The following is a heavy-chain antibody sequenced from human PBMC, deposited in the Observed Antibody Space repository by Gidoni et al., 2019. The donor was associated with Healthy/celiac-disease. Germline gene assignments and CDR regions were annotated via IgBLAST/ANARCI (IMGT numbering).Heavy chain of an antibody. D-gene: IGHD4-17*01. CDR1: GYTFTSYG. Sequence: QVPLVQSGAEVKKPGASVTVSCKASGYTFTSYGISWVRQAPGKGLEWMGWISAYNGNTNYAQKLQGRVTMTTDTSTSTAYMELRSLRSDDTAVYYCARGGNDYGDYFVGLRFPNWFDPWGQGTLVTVSS. CDR3: ARGGNDYGDYFVGLRFPNWFDP. CDR2: ISAYNGNT. V-gene: IGHV1-18*01. J-gene: IGHJ5*02.